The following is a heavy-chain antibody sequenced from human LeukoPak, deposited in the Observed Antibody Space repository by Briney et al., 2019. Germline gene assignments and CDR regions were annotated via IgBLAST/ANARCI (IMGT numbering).Heavy chain of an antibody. D-gene: IGHD6-19*01. CDR3: AKEPRIAVDGRIY. Sequence: GRSLRLSCAASGFTFSGYAMHWVRQAPGKGLEWVALISYDGSDKYYADSVKGRFTVSRDNSKNTLYLQMSSLRAEDTAVYYCAKEPRIAVDGRIYWGQGTLVTVSS. V-gene: IGHV3-30*04. J-gene: IGHJ4*02. CDR1: GFTFSGYA. CDR2: ISYDGSDK.